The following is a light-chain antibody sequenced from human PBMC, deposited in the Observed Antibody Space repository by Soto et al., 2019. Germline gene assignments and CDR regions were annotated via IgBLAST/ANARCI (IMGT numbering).Light chain of an antibody. CDR1: QSVLYSSNNKNY. Sequence: DIVMTQSPDSLAVSLGERATINCKSSQSVLYSSNNKNYLAWYQQKPGQPPKLLIYWASTRESGVPDRFSGSGSGTDFTLTISSLQAEDVAVYYCQQYDTNPKTFGQGTKVEI. CDR3: QQYDTNPKT. J-gene: IGKJ1*01. CDR2: WAS. V-gene: IGKV4-1*01.